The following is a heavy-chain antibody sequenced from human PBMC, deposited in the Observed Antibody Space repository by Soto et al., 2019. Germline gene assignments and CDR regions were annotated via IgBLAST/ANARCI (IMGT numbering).Heavy chain of an antibody. CDR1: GFTFDDYA. CDR3: AKDGYRDYGGYYYYGMDV. Sequence: PGGSLRLSCAASGFTFDDYAMHWVRQAPGKGLEWVSGISWNSGSTGYADSVKGRFTISRDNAKNSLYLQMNSLRAEDTALYYCAKDGYRDYGGYYYYGMDVWGQGTTGTVSS. V-gene: IGHV3-9*01. J-gene: IGHJ6*02. CDR2: ISWNSGST. D-gene: IGHD4-17*01.